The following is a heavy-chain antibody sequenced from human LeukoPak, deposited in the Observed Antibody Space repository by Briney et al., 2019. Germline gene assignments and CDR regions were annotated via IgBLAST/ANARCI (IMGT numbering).Heavy chain of an antibody. J-gene: IGHJ5*02. CDR1: GYTFTGYY. CDR2: INPNSGGT. Sequence: GASVKVSCKASGYTFTGYYMHWVRQAPGQGLEWMGWINPNSGGTNYAQKFQGWVTMTRDTSISTAYMELSRLRSDDTAVYYCARDGCSGGSCYSGWFDPWGQGTLVTVSS. D-gene: IGHD2-15*01. V-gene: IGHV1-2*04. CDR3: ARDGCSGGSCYSGWFDP.